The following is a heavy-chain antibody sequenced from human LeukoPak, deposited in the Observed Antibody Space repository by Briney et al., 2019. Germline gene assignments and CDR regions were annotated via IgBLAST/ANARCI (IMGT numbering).Heavy chain of an antibody. CDR2: INTDGSTI. CDR3: ARAGSFRFDY. J-gene: IGHJ4*02. D-gene: IGHD3-10*01. V-gene: IGHV3-74*01. Sequence: PGGSLRLSCAASGFTFSDYSLHWVGQAPGKGLVWVSRINTDGSTINYAGSVKGRFTISRDDAKNTLYLQMNDLRAEDTAVYYCARAGSFRFDYWGQGTLVTVSS. CDR1: GFTFSDYS.